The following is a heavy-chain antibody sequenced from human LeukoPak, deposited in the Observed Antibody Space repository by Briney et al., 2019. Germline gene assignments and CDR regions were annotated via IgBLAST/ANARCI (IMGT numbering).Heavy chain of an antibody. CDR3: ARDGVATIVGIFDY. CDR2: IYSGGST. D-gene: IGHD5-12*01. J-gene: IGHJ4*02. V-gene: IGHV3-53*01. Sequence: GGSLRLSCAASGFTVSSNYMSWVRQAPGKGLEWVSVIYSGGSTYYADSVKGRFTISRDNSKNTLYLQMNSLRAEDTAVYYCARDGVATIVGIFDYWGQGTLVTVSS. CDR1: GFTVSSNY.